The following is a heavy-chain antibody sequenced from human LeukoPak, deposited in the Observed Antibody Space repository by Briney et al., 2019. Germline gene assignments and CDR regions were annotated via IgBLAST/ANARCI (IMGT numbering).Heavy chain of an antibody. Sequence: GGSLRLSCAASGFTFSTYTMNWVRQAPGKGLEWVSSISSSSSYIHYADSVKGRFTISRDNAKNSLYLQMNSLRAEDTAVYYCAINNRPNWGQGTLVTVSS. D-gene: IGHD1-14*01. CDR3: AINNRPN. CDR1: GFTFSTYT. V-gene: IGHV3-21*01. J-gene: IGHJ4*02. CDR2: ISSSSSYI.